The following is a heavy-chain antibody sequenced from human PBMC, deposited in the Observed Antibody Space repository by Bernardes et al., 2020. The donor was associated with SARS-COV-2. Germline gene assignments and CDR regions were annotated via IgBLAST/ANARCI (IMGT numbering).Heavy chain of an antibody. J-gene: IGHJ6*02. Sequence: GGSLRLSCAASGFTFSSYWMHWVRQAPGKGLVWVSRINSDGSSTSYADSVKGRFTISRDNAKNTLYLQMNSLRAEDTAVYYCARDLGVGYNWNLGIRYYYGMDVWGQGTTVTVSS. D-gene: IGHD1-1*01. CDR2: INSDGSST. CDR3: ARDLGVGYNWNLGIRYYYGMDV. V-gene: IGHV3-74*01. CDR1: GFTFSSYW.